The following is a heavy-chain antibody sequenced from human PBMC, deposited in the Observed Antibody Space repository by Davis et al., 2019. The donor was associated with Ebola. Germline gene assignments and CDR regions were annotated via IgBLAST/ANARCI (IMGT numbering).Heavy chain of an antibody. D-gene: IGHD1-14*01. Sequence: PGGSLRLSCAASGFTFSSYGMHWVRRAPGKGLEWVAVISYDGSNKYYADSVKGRFTISRDNSKSTLYLQMNSLRTEDTAVYYCVRTTGYYFHNMDVWGQGTTVTVS. CDR2: ISYDGSNK. CDR1: GFTFSSYG. CDR3: VRTTGYYFHNMDV. J-gene: IGHJ6*03. V-gene: IGHV3-30*03.